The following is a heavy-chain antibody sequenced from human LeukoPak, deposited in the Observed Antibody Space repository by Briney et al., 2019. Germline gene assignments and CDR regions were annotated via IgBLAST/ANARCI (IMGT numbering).Heavy chain of an antibody. D-gene: IGHD2-21*02. J-gene: IGHJ4*02. CDR3: AKVPNPTYCGGDCYPDY. Sequence: GGSLRLSCAASGFTFSSYGMHWVRQAPGKGLEWVAIISYDGSNKYYADSVKGRFTISRDNSKNTLYLQVNSLRAEDTAVYYYAKVPNPTYCGGDCYPDYWGQGTLVTVSS. CDR2: ISYDGSNK. V-gene: IGHV3-30*18. CDR1: GFTFSSYG.